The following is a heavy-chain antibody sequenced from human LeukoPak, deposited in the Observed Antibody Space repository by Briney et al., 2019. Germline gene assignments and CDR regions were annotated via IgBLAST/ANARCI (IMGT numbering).Heavy chain of an antibody. Sequence: GGSLRLSCAASGFTFSSYAMHWVRQAPGKGLEWVAVISYDGSNKYYADSVKGRFTISRDNSKNTLYLQMNSLRAEDTAVYYCASYSSGWPYFDYWGQGTLVTVSS. V-gene: IGHV3-30-3*01. CDR1: GFTFSSYA. J-gene: IGHJ4*02. D-gene: IGHD6-19*01. CDR2: ISYDGSNK. CDR3: ASYSSGWPYFDY.